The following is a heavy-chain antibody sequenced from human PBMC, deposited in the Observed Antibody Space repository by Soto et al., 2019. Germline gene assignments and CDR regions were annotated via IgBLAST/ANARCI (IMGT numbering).Heavy chain of an antibody. V-gene: IGHV3-48*03. J-gene: IGHJ3*02. CDR1: GFSFSTYE. D-gene: IGHD1-26*01. Sequence: HPGGSLRLSCAASGFSFSTYEMNWVRQAPGKGLEWVSYISKNGIDIYYADSVKGRFTISRDNANNSLFLQMDSLRPEDTAVYYCAPRKYGSFKIGAFDIWGPGTMVTVSS. CDR2: ISKNGIDI. CDR3: APRKYGSFKIGAFDI.